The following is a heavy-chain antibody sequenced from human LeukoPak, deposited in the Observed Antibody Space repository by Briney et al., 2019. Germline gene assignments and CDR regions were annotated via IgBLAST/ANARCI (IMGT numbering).Heavy chain of an antibody. CDR1: GDSISSSSYL. D-gene: IGHD2-15*01. CDR2: IYYSGST. V-gene: IGHV4-39*07. Sequence: KPSETLSLTCTVSGDSISSSSYLWGWIRQPPGKGLEWIASIYYSGSTYYNPSLKSRVTMSVDTSKNQFSLNLSSVTAADTAVYYCARDFGCSGGHCYSNYWGPGTLVTVSS. CDR3: ARDFGCSGGHCYSNY. J-gene: IGHJ4*02.